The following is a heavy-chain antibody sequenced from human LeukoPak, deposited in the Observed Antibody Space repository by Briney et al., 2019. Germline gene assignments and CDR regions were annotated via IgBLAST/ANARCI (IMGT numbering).Heavy chain of an antibody. V-gene: IGHV3-30-3*01. Sequence: GGSLRLSCAASGFTFSSYAMHWVRQAAGKGLEWVAVISYDGSNKYYADSVKGRFTISRDNSKNTLYLQMNSLRAEDTAVYYCARGHCSSTSCYLGGYYYYGMDVWGQGTTVTVSS. CDR3: ARGHCSSTSCYLGGYYYYGMDV. CDR2: ISYDGSNK. J-gene: IGHJ6*02. CDR1: GFTFSSYA. D-gene: IGHD2-2*01.